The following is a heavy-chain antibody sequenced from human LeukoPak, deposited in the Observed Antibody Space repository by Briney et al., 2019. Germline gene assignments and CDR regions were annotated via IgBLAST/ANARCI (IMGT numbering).Heavy chain of an antibody. J-gene: IGHJ4*02. V-gene: IGHV4-34*01. CDR1: GGSISSYY. Sequence: SETLSLTCTVSGGSISSYYWSWIRQPPGKGLEWIGEINHSGSTNYNPSLKSRVTISVDTSKNQFSLKLSSVTAADTAVYYCARVSTMVRGVSKPRRILYYFDYWGQGTLVTVSS. CDR3: ARVSTMVRGVSKPRRILYYFDY. D-gene: IGHD3-10*01. CDR2: INHSGST.